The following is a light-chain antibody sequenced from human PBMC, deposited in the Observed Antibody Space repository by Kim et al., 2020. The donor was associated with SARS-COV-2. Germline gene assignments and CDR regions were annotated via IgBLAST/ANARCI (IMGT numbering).Light chain of an antibody. CDR2: GAS. CDR1: QSVSSN. Sequence: EIVMTQSPATLSVSPGERATLSCRASQSVSSNLAWFQQKPGQAPRLLIYGASTRATGVPARFSGTGSGTEFTLTISSLQSEDFAVYYCQQYNNWPPVTFGQGTRLEIK. CDR3: QQYNNWPPVT. V-gene: IGKV3-15*01. J-gene: IGKJ5*01.